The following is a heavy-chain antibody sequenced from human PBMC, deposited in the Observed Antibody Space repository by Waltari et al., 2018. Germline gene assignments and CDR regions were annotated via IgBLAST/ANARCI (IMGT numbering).Heavy chain of an antibody. CDR3: TVIAGDFDI. Sequence: QVNLVQSGAAVRKPGASVTVSCKAPGYIFINYFIHWVRQAPGQGLEWIGRINCRNGGTDYAQKFQGRVTLTRDTSISTAYMELSGLTLDDTAIYYCTVIAGDFDIWGPGTMVTASS. CDR1: GYIFINYF. D-gene: IGHD2-21*01. V-gene: IGHV1-2*06. J-gene: IGHJ3*02. CDR2: INCRNGGT.